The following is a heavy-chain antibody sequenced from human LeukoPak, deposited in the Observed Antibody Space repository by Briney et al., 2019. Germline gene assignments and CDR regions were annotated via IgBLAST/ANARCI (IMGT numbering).Heavy chain of an antibody. J-gene: IGHJ4*02. D-gene: IGHD6-19*01. CDR1: GGSISSSSYY. V-gene: IGHV4-39*01. CDR2: IYYSGST. Sequence: PSETLSLTCTVSGGSISSSSYYWGWIRQPPGKGLEWIGSIYYSGSTYYNPSLKSRVTIPVDTSKNQFSLKLSSVTAADTAVYYCARRPRIAVAGNDYWGQGTLVTVSS. CDR3: ARRPRIAVAGNDY.